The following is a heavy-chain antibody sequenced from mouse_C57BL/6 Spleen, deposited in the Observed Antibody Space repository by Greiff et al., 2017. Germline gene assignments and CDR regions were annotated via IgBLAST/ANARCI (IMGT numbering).Heavy chain of an antibody. CDR1: GFSFSSYA. CDR3: KRGIYYDYDARAWFAY. D-gene: IGHD2-4*01. J-gene: IGHJ3*01. Sequence: EVHLLESGEGLVKPGGSLKLSCAASGFSFSSYAMSWVRQTPEKRLEWVAYISSGGDSIYYADTVKGRFTISRDNARNTLYLQMSSLKSEDTAMYSGKRGIYYDYDARAWFAYWGQGTLVTVSA. V-gene: IGHV5-9-1*02. CDR2: ISSGGDSI.